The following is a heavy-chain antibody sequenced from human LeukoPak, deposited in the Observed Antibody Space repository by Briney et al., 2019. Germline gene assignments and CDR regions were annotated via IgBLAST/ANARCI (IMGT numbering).Heavy chain of an antibody. CDR2: IIPIFGTA. V-gene: IGHV1-69*05. CDR1: GGTFTSYA. Sequence: SVKVSCKASGGTFTSYAISWVRQAPGQGLEWMGGIIPIFGTANYAQNFQGRVTITTDESTSTAYMELSSLRYEDTAVYYCARDRGGSGWYNWFDPWGQGTLVTVSS. J-gene: IGHJ5*02. D-gene: IGHD6-13*01. CDR3: ARDRGGSGWYNWFDP.